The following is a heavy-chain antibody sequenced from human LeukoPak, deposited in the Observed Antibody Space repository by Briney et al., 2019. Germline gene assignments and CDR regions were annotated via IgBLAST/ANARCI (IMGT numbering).Heavy chain of an antibody. D-gene: IGHD6-6*01. CDR3: VRQAYSSSSGDY. V-gene: IGHV3-21*01. CDR1: GFTFSNYD. J-gene: IGHJ4*02. CDR2: ISSRTTSI. Sequence: GGSLRLSCAASGFTFSNYDMNWVRQAPGKGLEWVSFISSRTTSIYYADSVKGRLTISRDNAKNSLYLQMNSLGAADTALYYCVRQAYSSSSGDYWGQGTLVTVSS.